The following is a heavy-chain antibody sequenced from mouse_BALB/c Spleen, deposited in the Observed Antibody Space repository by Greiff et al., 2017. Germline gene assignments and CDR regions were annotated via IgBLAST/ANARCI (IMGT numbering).Heavy chain of an antibody. CDR2: ISYSGST. J-gene: IGHJ3*01. V-gene: IGHV3-8*02. D-gene: IGHD2-1*01. Sequence: EVMLVESGPSLVKPSQTLSLTCSVTGDSITSGYWNWIRKFPGNKLEYMGYISYSGSTYYNPSIKSRISITPDTSKNQYYLQLNSVTTEDSATYYCANGNYGFAYWGQGTLVTVSA. CDR1: GDSITSGY. CDR3: ANGNYGFAY.